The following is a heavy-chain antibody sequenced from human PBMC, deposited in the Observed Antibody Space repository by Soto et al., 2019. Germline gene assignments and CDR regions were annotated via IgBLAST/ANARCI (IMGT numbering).Heavy chain of an antibody. CDR2: ISGSGGST. CDR1: GFTFSSYA. D-gene: IGHD5-12*01. Sequence: GGSLRLSCAASGFTFSSYAMGWVRQAPGKGLEWVSAISGSGGSTYYADSVKGRFTISRDNSKNTLYLQMNSLRAEDTAVYCCAKRARDGYNTKISYYFDYWGQGTLVTVSS. V-gene: IGHV3-23*01. CDR3: AKRARDGYNTKISYYFDY. J-gene: IGHJ4*02.